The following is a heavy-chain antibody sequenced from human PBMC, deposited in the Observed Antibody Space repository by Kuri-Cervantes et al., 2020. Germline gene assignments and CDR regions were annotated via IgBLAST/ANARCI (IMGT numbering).Heavy chain of an antibody. D-gene: IGHD1-26*01. CDR1: GASISSYY. CDR3: ARHDISGTLDD. CDR2: IYYSGST. Sequence: SETLSLTCSVSGASISSYYWSWIRQPPGKGLEWIGYIYYSGSTNYNPSLKSRVTISVDTSKNQFSLKLSSVTAADTAVYYCARHDISGTLDDWGQGTLVTVSS. J-gene: IGHJ4*02. V-gene: IGHV4-59*08.